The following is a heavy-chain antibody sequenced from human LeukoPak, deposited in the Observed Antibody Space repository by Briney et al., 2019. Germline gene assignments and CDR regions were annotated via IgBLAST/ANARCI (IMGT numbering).Heavy chain of an antibody. V-gene: IGHV3-21*01. CDR2: ISSSSSYI. D-gene: IGHD3-10*01. J-gene: IGHJ4*02. CDR3: ARELTDYYGSGSSDY. CDR1: GFTFSSYS. Sequence: GGSLRLSCAASGFTFSSYSMNWVRQAPGKGLEWVSSISSSSSYIYYADSVKGRFTISRDNAKNSLYLQMNSLRAEDTAVYYCARELTDYYGSGSSDYWGQGTLVTVSS.